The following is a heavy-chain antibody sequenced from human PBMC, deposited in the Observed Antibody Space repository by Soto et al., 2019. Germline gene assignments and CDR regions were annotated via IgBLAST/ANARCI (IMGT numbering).Heavy chain of an antibody. Sequence: SATLALTCTVSGGSISSGGYYWSWILQHPGKGLELIVYIYYIGVAYYNPSLPSRVSIAVDTTENQFSLKLTAVTAADTSVYYCARGAFSSSSSWFDPWGRGTLVTVSS. CDR1: GGSISSGGYY. D-gene: IGHD6-6*01. V-gene: IGHV4-31*03. CDR2: IYYIGVA. CDR3: ARGAFSSSSSWFDP. J-gene: IGHJ5*02.